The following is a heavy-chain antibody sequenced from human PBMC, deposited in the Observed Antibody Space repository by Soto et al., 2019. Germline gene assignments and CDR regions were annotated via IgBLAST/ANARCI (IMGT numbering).Heavy chain of an antibody. CDR3: VRHAGGLHYFDY. J-gene: IGHJ4*02. V-gene: IGHV4-30-4*01. CDR1: GGSISSGDYY. CDR2: IYYSGST. Sequence: QVQLQESGPGLVKPSQTLSLTCTVSGGSISSGDYYWSWIRQPPGKGLEWIGYIYYSGSTYYNPSLKRRXXIXVXXSKNQFSLKLSSVTAADTAVYYCVRHAGGLHYFDYWGQGTLVTVSS. D-gene: IGHD3-10*01.